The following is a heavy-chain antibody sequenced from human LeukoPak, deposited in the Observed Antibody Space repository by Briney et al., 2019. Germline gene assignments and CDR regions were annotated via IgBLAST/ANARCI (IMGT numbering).Heavy chain of an antibody. D-gene: IGHD3-3*01. CDR2: IYYSGST. J-gene: IGHJ4*02. CDR3: ARAIKTFYDFWSGNYND. V-gene: IGHV4-59*01. Sequence: PSETLSLTCTVSGGSISSYYWSWIRQPPGKGLEWMGYIYYSGSTNCNPSLKSRVTISVDTSKNQFSLKLSSVTAADTAVYYCARAIKTFYDFWSGNYNDWGQGTLVTVSS. CDR1: GGSISSYY.